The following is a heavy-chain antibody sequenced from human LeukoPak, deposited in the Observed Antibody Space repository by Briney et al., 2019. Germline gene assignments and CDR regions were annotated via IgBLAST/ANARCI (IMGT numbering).Heavy chain of an antibody. D-gene: IGHD3-22*01. CDR1: GFTFSSYG. CDR2: ISYDVGKK. Sequence: GRSLRLSCAASGFTFSSYGMHWVRQAPGKGLEWVAVISYDVGKKYYADSVRGRFTISRDNSKNTLYLQMNSLRAEDTAVYYCAKDDYYDTSGYRDWGQGTLVTVSS. CDR3: AKDDYYDTSGYRD. V-gene: IGHV3-30*18. J-gene: IGHJ4*02.